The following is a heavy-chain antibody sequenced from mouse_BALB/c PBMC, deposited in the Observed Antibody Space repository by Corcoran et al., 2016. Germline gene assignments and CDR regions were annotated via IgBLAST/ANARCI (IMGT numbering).Heavy chain of an antibody. CDR2: ISYDGSN. Sequence: DVQLQEAGAGLVKPSQSLSLPCSVTGYSISSGNYWNWLRQFPGNKLEWMGYISYDGSNNYNPSLKNRISINRDTSKNQFFLKLNSVTTEDTATYYCARAAGRWYFDVWGAGTTVTVSS. J-gene: IGHJ1*02. D-gene: IGHD1-2*01. CDR3: ARAAGRWYFDV. CDR1: GYSISSGNY. V-gene: IGHV3-6*02.